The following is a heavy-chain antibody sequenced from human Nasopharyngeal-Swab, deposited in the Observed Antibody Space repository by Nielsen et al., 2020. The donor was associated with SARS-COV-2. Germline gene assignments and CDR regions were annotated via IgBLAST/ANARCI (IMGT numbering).Heavy chain of an antibody. J-gene: IGHJ6*02. D-gene: IGHD6-19*01. CDR3: ARDSSDPYGMDV. Sequence: SVKVSCKASGGTFSSYAISWVRQASGQGLEWMGGIIPIFGTANYAQKFQGRVTITADESTSTAYMELSRLRSDDTAVYYCARDSSDPYGMDVWGQGTTVTVSS. CDR1: GGTFSSYA. CDR2: IIPIFGTA. V-gene: IGHV1-69*13.